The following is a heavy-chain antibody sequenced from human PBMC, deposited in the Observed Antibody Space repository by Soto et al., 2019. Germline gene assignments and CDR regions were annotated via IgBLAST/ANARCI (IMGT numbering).Heavy chain of an antibody. J-gene: IGHJ5*02. Sequence: QVQLQQWGAGLLKPSETLSLTCAVYGGSFSGYYWSWIRQPPGKGLEWIGEINHSGSTNYNPSLKSRVNISVDTSQNPFSLKLSSVTAADTAGYYCARVRKSGLWFGEPSTSWFDPWGQGTLVTVSS. CDR1: GGSFSGYY. CDR2: INHSGST. V-gene: IGHV4-34*01. CDR3: ARVRKSGLWFGEPSTSWFDP. D-gene: IGHD3-10*01.